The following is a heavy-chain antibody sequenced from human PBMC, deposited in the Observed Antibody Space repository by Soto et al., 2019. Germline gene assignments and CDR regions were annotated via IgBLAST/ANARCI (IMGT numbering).Heavy chain of an antibody. J-gene: IGHJ5*02. CDR3: ARAGGYDINWFDP. CDR2: IYYSGST. Sequence: SETLSLTCTVSGGSISSYYWSWIRQPPGKGLEWIGYIYYSGSTNYNPSLKSRVTISVDTSKNQFSLKLSSVTAADTAVYYCARAGGYDINWFDPWGQGTLVTVSS. V-gene: IGHV4-59*01. CDR1: GGSISSYY. D-gene: IGHD5-12*01.